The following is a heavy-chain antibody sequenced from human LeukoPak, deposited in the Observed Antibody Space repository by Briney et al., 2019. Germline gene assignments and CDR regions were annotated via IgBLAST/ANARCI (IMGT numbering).Heavy chain of an antibody. D-gene: IGHD2-15*01. V-gene: IGHV4-34*01. Sequence: ETLSLTCAVYGGSSSGYYWSWIRQPPGKGLEWIGEINHSGSTNYNPSLKSRVTISVDTSKNQFSLKLSSVTAADTAVYYCARGLGPSGHQYCSGGSCSNNWFDPWGQGTLVTVSS. CDR2: INHSGST. CDR1: GGSSSGYY. J-gene: IGHJ5*02. CDR3: ARGLGPSGHQYCSGGSCSNNWFDP.